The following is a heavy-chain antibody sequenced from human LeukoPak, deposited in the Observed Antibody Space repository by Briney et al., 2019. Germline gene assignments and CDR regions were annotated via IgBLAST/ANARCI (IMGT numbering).Heavy chain of an antibody. CDR3: ARDSPYSSGWGAFDI. D-gene: IGHD6-19*01. V-gene: IGHV3-30*04. Sequence: GGSLRLSCAASGFSFSSYTMHWVRQAPGKGLEWVAVISYDGSNKYYADSLKSRFTVSRDNSKNTLYLEMNSPRAEDTAVYYCARDSPYSSGWGAFDIWGQGTMVAVSS. J-gene: IGHJ3*02. CDR1: GFSFSSYT. CDR2: ISYDGSNK.